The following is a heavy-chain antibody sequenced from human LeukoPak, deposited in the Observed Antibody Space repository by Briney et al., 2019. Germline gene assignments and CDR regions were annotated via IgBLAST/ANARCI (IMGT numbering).Heavy chain of an antibody. CDR3: ARGGSYYYDSNGYFGY. D-gene: IGHD3-22*01. V-gene: IGHV3-23*01. J-gene: IGHJ4*02. CDR1: GFTFSSYA. Sequence: GGSLRLSCAASGFTFSSYAMSWVRQAPGKGLEWVSGISGSGGSTYYAHSVKGRFTISRDNSKNTLYLQMNSLSAEDTAVYYCARGGSYYYDSNGYFGYWGQGTLVTVSS. CDR2: ISGSGGST.